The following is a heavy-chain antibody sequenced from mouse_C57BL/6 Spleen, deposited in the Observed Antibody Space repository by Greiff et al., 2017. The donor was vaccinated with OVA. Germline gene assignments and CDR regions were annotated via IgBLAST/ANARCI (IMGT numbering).Heavy chain of an antibody. Sequence: EVQRVESGPELVKPGASVKIPCKASGYTFTDYNMDWVKQSHGKSLEWIGVINPNSGGTIYNQKFKGKATLTVDKSSSTADMELRSLTSEYTAVYYWATRGWFPFAYWGQGTLVTGSA. CDR1: GYTFTDYN. CDR2: INPNSGGT. CDR3: ATRGWFPFAY. V-gene: IGHV1-18*01. J-gene: IGHJ3*01. D-gene: IGHD1-1*02.